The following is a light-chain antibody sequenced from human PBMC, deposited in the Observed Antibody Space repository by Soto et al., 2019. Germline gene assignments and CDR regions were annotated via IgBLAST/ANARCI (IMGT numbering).Light chain of an antibody. CDR1: ETVAGSY. CDR3: QLYGTSPKT. V-gene: IGKV3-20*01. J-gene: IGKJ1*01. CDR2: GAS. Sequence: IVSTQSPGILSLSPGYRATPSGRGSETVAGSYVAWYQQKPGQAPRLLIYGASTRATGIADRVSGRGAGTDVTRTSSSLQPEDCAVDDGQLYGTSPKTCGQGTKVEI.